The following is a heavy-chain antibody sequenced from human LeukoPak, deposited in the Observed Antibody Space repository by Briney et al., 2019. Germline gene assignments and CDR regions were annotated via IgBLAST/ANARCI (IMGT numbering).Heavy chain of an antibody. CDR2: IDPSGGST. CDR3: ARDSWACGGDCYVRYYYYYMDV. D-gene: IGHD2-21*02. J-gene: IGHJ6*03. Sequence: ASVKVSCKASGYTFTSYYMHWVRQAPGQGLEWMGIIDPSGGSTKYAQKFQGRVTMTRDTSTSTVYMELGSLRSEDTAVYYCARDSWACGGDCYVRYYYYYMDVWGKGTTVTISS. V-gene: IGHV1-46*01. CDR1: GYTFTSYY.